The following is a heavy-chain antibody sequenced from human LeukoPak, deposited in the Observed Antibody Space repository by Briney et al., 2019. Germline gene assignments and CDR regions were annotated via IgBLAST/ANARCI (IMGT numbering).Heavy chain of an antibody. D-gene: IGHD3/OR15-3a*01. CDR2: ISAYNGNT. CDR3: ARSGGLDHSLPGYYYYYMDV. Sequence: ASVKVSCKASGYTFTSYGISWVRQAPGQGLEWMGWISAYNGNTNYAQKLQGRVTMTTDTSTSTAYMELRSLRSDDTAVYYCARSGGLDHSLPGYYYYYMDVWGKGTTVTVSS. CDR1: GYTFTSYG. V-gene: IGHV1-18*01. J-gene: IGHJ6*03.